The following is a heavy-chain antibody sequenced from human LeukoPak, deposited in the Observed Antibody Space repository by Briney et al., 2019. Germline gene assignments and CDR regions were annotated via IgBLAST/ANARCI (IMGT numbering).Heavy chain of an antibody. J-gene: IGHJ3*02. D-gene: IGHD6-13*01. CDR3: ASYSSRYAFDI. V-gene: IGHV1-46*01. CDR2: INPSGGST. Sequence: ASVKVSCTASGYTFTSYYMHWVRQAPGQGLEWMGIINPSGGSTSYAQKFQGRVTMTRDTSTSTVYMELSSLRSEDTAVYYCASYSSRYAFDIWGQGTMVTVSS. CDR1: GYTFTSYY.